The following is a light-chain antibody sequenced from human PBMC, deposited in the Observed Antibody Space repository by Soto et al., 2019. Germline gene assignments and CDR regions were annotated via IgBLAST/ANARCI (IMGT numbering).Light chain of an antibody. Sequence: QSVLTQPPSVSAAPGQKVTMSCSGGSSNIGNCYVSWHQQLPGTAPKLLIYENDKRPSGIPDRFSGSKSGTSATLGITGLQTGDEADYYCGTWDSSLSIFVFGTGTKVTVL. J-gene: IGLJ1*01. CDR1: SSNIGNCY. CDR2: END. CDR3: GTWDSSLSIFV. V-gene: IGLV1-51*02.